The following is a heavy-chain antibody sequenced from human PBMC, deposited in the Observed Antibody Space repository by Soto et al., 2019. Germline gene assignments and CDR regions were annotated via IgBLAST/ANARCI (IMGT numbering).Heavy chain of an antibody. Sequence: TLSLTCTVSGGSISSGDYYWSWIRQPPGKCLEWIGYIYYSGSTYYNPSLKSRVTISVDTSKNQFSLKLGSVTAADTAVYYCATAKLYGGIRYWCRPWGQRTRVSV. V-gene: IGHV4-30-4*01. CDR1: GGSISSGDYY. CDR2: IYYSGST. J-gene: IGHJ5*02. CDR3: ATAKLYGGIRYWCRP. D-gene: IGHD2-8*02.